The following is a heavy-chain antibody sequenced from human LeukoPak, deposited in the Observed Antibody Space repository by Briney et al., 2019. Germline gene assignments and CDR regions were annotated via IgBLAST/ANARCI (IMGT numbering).Heavy chain of an antibody. CDR2: IYYSGST. CDR3: ARDKDYSSSWYLGFDY. Sequence: SETLSLTCTVSGGSISSYFWSWIRQPPGKGLEWIGYIYYSGSTNYNPSLKSRVIISVDTSKKQFSLNLTSVTAADTAVYYCARDKDYSSSWYLGFDYWGQGTLVTVSS. J-gene: IGHJ4*02. D-gene: IGHD6-13*01. V-gene: IGHV4-59*12. CDR1: GGSISSYF.